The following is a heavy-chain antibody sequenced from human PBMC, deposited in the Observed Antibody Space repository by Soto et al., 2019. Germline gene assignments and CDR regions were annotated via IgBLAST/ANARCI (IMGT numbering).Heavy chain of an antibody. CDR1: GYSIASYG. Sequence: ASVKVSCKTSGYSIASYGISWVRQAPGQGLEWMGWISAYNGKTNYAEKFQDRVTMTTDTSTSTASMELRSLRSDDTAVYYCASTRPVATITSAEYPLDYWGQGPPVTVSS. D-gene: IGHD5-12*01. CDR3: ASTRPVATITSAEYPLDY. CDR2: ISAYNGKT. J-gene: IGHJ4*02. V-gene: IGHV1-18*04.